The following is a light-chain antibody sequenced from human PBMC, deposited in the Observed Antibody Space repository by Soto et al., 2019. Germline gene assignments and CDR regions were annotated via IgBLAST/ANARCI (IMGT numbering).Light chain of an antibody. CDR3: QHYSSYWT. Sequence: DIQMTQSPSTLSASVGDRVTITCRASQSITSWLAWYQQKPGKVPKLLIYKASILESGVPSRFSGSGSGTAFTLTISSLQPYDFATYYCQHYSSYWTFGQGTKVEIK. CDR2: KAS. J-gene: IGKJ1*01. V-gene: IGKV1-5*03. CDR1: QSITSW.